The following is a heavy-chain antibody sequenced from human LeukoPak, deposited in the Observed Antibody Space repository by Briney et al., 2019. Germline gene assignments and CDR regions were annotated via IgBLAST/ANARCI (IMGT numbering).Heavy chain of an antibody. V-gene: IGHV3-23*01. Sequence: QSGGSLRLSCAASGFTFSSYAMSWVRQAPGKGLEWVSAISGSGGSTYYADSVKGRFTISRDNSKNTLYLQMNSLRAEDTAVYYCANPGGYSSSSSYFDYWGQGTLVTVSS. CDR3: ANPGGYSSSSSYFDY. J-gene: IGHJ4*02. CDR1: GFTFSSYA. CDR2: ISGSGGST. D-gene: IGHD6-6*01.